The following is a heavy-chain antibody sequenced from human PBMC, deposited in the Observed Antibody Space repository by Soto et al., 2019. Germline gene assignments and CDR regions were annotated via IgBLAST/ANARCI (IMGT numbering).Heavy chain of an antibody. CDR2: ISSDGDLR. V-gene: IGHV3-23*01. J-gene: IGHJ4*02. D-gene: IGHD3-9*01. CDR3: ARVRQRVLDILTCATYFDS. Sequence: EVHLLGSGGDLVKPGGSLRLSCEVSGFTFNNFAMSWVRQSPGKGLEWVSTISSDGDLRHYAESVKGRFTISRDNSKSSLFLQMNSLRSADTALYVCARVRQRVLDILTCATYFDSWGQGTLVTVSS. CDR1: GFTFNNFA.